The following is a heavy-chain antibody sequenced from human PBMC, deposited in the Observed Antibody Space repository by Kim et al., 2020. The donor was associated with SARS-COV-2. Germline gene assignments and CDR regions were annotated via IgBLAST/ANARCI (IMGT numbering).Heavy chain of an antibody. Sequence: GGSLRLSCAASGLTFDDYAMHWVRQAPGKGLEWVSGISWNSGSIGYADSVKGRFTISRDNAKNSLYLEMNSLRAEDTAFYYCAKDGYDILTGPFDYWGQGTLLTVSS. V-gene: IGHV3-9*01. CDR2: ISWNSGSI. J-gene: IGHJ4*02. D-gene: IGHD3-9*01. CDR1: GLTFDDYA. CDR3: AKDGYDILTGPFDY.